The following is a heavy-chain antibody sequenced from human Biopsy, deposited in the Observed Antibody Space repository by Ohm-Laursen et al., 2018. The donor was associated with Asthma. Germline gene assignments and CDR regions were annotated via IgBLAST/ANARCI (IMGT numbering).Heavy chain of an antibody. CDR3: ARKAGSCISRTCYSLDF. CDR1: GGTFNTYV. Sequence: SVKVSCKSLGGTFNTYVIGWVRQAPGQGLEWMGGVNSVFGTTTFPQKFQDRVTITADDSTSTVYMELSSLRSEDTAVYYCARKAGSCISRTCYSLDFWGQGTLVTVPS. CDR2: VNSVFGTT. D-gene: IGHD2-2*01. V-gene: IGHV1-69*13. J-gene: IGHJ4*02.